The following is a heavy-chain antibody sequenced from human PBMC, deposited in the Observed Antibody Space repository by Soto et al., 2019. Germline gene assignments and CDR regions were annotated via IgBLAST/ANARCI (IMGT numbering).Heavy chain of an antibody. CDR2: IGTAGDT. CDR1: GFTFSSYD. D-gene: IGHD3-3*01. J-gene: IGHJ6*03. CDR3: ARAQPVVGSGYYGYYYYYMDV. V-gene: IGHV3-13*01. Sequence: EVQLVESGGGLVQPGGSLRLSCAASGFTFSSYDMHWVRQATGKGLEWVSAIGTAGDTYYPSSVKGRFTISRENAKNSLYLQMNSLRAGDTAVYYCARAQPVVGSGYYGYYYYYMDVWGKGTTVTVSS.